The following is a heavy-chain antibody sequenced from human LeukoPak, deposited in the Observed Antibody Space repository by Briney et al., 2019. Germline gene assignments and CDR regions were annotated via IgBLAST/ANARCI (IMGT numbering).Heavy chain of an antibody. CDR3: AAYDSSGYAFHY. CDR1: GGSISSYY. J-gene: IGHJ4*02. D-gene: IGHD3-22*01. V-gene: IGHV4-59*01. CDR2: MFYSGST. Sequence: PETLSLTCTVSGGSISSYYWSWIRQPPGKGLEWIGYMFYSGSTNYNPSLKSRVTISVDTSKNQFSLRLTSVTAADTAVYYCAAYDSSGYAFHYWGQGTLVTVSS.